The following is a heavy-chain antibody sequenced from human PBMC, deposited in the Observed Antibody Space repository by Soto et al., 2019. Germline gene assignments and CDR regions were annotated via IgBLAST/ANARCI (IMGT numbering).Heavy chain of an antibody. CDR1: GGTFSSYT. J-gene: IGHJ5*02. V-gene: IGHV1-69*08. CDR2: IIPILGIA. Sequence: QVQLVQSGAEVQKPGSSVKVSCKASGGTFSSYTISWVRQAPGQGLEWMGRIIPILGIANYAQKFQGRVTITADKSTSTAYMELSSLRSEDTAVYYCARDEGGCSGGSCYSGWFDPWGQGTLVTVSS. D-gene: IGHD2-15*01. CDR3: ARDEGGCSGGSCYSGWFDP.